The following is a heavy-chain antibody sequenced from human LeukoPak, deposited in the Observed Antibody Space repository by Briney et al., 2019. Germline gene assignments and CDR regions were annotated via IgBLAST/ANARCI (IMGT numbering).Heavy chain of an antibody. J-gene: IGHJ4*02. CDR3: ARVTPYDFWSGYSPYYFDY. D-gene: IGHD3-3*01. CDR1: GGSISSSSYY. V-gene: IGHV4-39*07. CDR2: IHYDGTT. Sequence: SETLSLTCTVSGGSISSSSYYWGWIRQPPGKGPEWIAGIHYDGTTLYNPSLKSRLTISVDMSKNQFSLRLSSVTAADTAVYYCARVTPYDFWSGYSPYYFDYWGQGTLVTVSS.